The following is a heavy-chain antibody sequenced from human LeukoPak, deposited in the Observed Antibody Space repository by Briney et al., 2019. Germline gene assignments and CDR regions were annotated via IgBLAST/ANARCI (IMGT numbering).Heavy chain of an antibody. V-gene: IGHV4-34*01. J-gene: IGHJ4*02. D-gene: IGHD6-6*01. Sequence: SETLSLTCAVYGGSFTDYYWNWIRQPPGKGLEWIGSIYYSGSTYYNPSLKSRVTISVDTSKNQFSLKLSSVTAADTAVYYCARDWAARPSAQYYFDYWGQGTLVTVSS. CDR1: GGSFTDYY. CDR2: IYYSGST. CDR3: ARDWAARPSAQYYFDY.